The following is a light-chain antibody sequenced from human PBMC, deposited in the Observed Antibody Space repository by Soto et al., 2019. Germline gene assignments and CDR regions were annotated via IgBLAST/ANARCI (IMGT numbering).Light chain of an antibody. V-gene: IGKV3-20*01. J-gene: IGKJ1*01. CDR2: GAS. Sequence: EIVLTQSPGTLSLSPGERATLSCRASQSVSGSYLAWYQQKPGQAPRLLIYGASGRATDIPDRFSGSGFGTDFTLTISRLEPEDSAVYYCQQYGDSPRTFGQGTKVDIK. CDR1: QSVSGSY. CDR3: QQYGDSPRT.